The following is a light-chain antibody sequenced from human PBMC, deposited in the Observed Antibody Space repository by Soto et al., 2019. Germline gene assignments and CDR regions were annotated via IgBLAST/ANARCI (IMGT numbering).Light chain of an antibody. Sequence: DIVLTQSPGTLSLSPGERATLSCRASQSVSSSYLAWYQQKPGQAPRLLIYAASSRAAGIPDRFSGSGSGTDFTLTISRLEPEDSAVYYCRQFVNSPPAWAFGEGTKVEIK. CDR2: AAS. J-gene: IGKJ1*01. V-gene: IGKV3-20*01. CDR3: RQFVNSPPAWA. CDR1: QSVSSSY.